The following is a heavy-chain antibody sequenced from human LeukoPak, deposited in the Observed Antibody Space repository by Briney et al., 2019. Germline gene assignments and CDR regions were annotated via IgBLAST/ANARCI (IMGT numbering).Heavy chain of an antibody. CDR1: GGSISSGGYF. Sequence: SETLSLTCTVSGGSISSGGYFWSWIRQPPGKGLEWIGYIYHSGSTYYNPSLKSRVTISVDTSKNQFSLKLSSVTAADTAVYYCAREALRITMVRGVISGAFDIWGQGTMVTVSS. CDR3: AREALRITMVRGVISGAFDI. D-gene: IGHD3-10*01. CDR2: IYHSGST. V-gene: IGHV4-30-2*01. J-gene: IGHJ3*02.